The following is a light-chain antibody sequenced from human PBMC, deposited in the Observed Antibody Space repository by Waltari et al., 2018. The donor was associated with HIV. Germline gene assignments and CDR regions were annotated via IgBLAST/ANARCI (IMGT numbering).Light chain of an antibody. CDR1: QSVLHSSNNKNY. CDR3: QQYYSAPLT. J-gene: IGKJ4*01. V-gene: IGKV4-1*01. Sequence: DIVMTQSPDSLAVSMGERATINCKSSQSVLHSSNNKNYLAWYQQKPGQPPKLLISWASTRESGVPDRFSGSGSGTDFTLTISSLQAEDVALYYCQQYYSAPLTFGGGTKVEIK. CDR2: WAS.